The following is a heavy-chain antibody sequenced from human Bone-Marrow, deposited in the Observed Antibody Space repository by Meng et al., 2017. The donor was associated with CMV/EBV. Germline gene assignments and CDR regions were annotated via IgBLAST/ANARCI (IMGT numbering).Heavy chain of an antibody. CDR3: ARGFTRFDP. Sequence: GESLKISCAASGFTFSDYYMSWVRQAPGKGLEWVANIKQDGSEKHYVDSVKGRFTISRDNAKKSLYLQMNSLRAEDTAVYYCARGFTRFDPWGQGTLVTVS. V-gene: IGHV3-7*01. D-gene: IGHD2-2*01. J-gene: IGHJ5*02. CDR1: GFTFSDYY. CDR2: IKQDGSEK.